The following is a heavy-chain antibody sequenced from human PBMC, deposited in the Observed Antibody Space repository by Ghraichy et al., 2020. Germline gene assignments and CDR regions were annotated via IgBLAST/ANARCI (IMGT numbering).Heavy chain of an antibody. CDR2: IDNSGST. D-gene: IGHD1-14*01. CDR3: ARFSPGGNFDY. CDR1: GGSISSYY. Sequence: SETLSLTCNVSGGSISSYYWSWIRQPPEKGLEWIGYIDNSGSTNYNPSFKSRVTISIETSKNLFSLKLNSVTAADTAVYYCARFSPGGNFDYWGQGTLVTVSS. J-gene: IGHJ4*02. V-gene: IGHV4-59*01.